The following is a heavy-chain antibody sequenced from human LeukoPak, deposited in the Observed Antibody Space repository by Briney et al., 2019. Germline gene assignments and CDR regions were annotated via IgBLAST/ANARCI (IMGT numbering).Heavy chain of an antibody. V-gene: IGHV1-8*01. CDR3: ARGRGSYAYFDGMDV. CDR1: GYTFTSYD. J-gene: IGHJ6*02. CDR2: MNPNSGNT. D-gene: IGHD5-18*01. Sequence: GASVKVSCKGSGYTFTSYDINWVRQATGQGLEWMGWMNPNSGNTGYAQKFQGRVTMTRNTSISTAYMELSSLRSEDTAVCYCARGRGSYAYFDGMDVWGQGTTVTVSS.